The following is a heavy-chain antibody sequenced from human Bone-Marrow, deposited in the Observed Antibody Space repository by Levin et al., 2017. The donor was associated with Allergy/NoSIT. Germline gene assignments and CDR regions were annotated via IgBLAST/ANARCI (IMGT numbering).Heavy chain of an antibody. J-gene: IGHJ6*03. V-gene: IGHV3-73*01. D-gene: IGHD3-3*01. CDR1: GFTFSGSA. CDR3: TRRGYYDFWSGYYPYYYMDV. Sequence: GESLKISCAASGFTFSGSAMHWVRQASGKGLEWVGRIRSKANSYATAYAASVKGRFTISRDDSKNTAYLQMNSLKTEDTAVYYCTRRGYYDFWSGYYPYYYMDVWGKGTTVTVSS. CDR2: IRSKANSYAT.